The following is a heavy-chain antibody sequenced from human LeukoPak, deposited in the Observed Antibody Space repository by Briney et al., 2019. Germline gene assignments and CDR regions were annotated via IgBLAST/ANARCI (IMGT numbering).Heavy chain of an antibody. CDR1: GYTFTGYY. D-gene: IGHD6-6*01. Sequence: ASVKVSCKASGYTFTGYYMHWVRQAPGQGLEWMGWINPNSGGTNYAQKFQGRVTTTRDTSISTAYMELSRLRSDDTAVYYCARETSSSSTSPNWYFDLWGRGTLVTVSS. V-gene: IGHV1-2*02. CDR3: ARETSSSSTSPNWYFDL. CDR2: INPNSGGT. J-gene: IGHJ2*01.